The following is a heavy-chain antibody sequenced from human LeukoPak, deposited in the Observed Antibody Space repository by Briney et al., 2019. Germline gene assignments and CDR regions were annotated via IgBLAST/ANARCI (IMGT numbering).Heavy chain of an antibody. Sequence: SVEVSCKVSGYTLTELSMHWVRQAPGKGLEWMGGFDPEDGETIYAQKFQGRVTMTEDTSTDTAYMELSSLRSEDTAVYYCATFDSSGFGDAFDIWGQGTMVTVSS. CDR3: ATFDSSGFGDAFDI. D-gene: IGHD6-19*01. J-gene: IGHJ3*02. CDR2: FDPEDGET. V-gene: IGHV1-24*01. CDR1: GYTLTELS.